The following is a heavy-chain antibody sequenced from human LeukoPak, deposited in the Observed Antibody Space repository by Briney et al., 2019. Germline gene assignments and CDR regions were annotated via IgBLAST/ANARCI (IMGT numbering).Heavy chain of an antibody. V-gene: IGHV4-59*01. J-gene: IGHJ4*02. CDR2: IYYSGST. CDR1: GGSISSYY. CDR3: AGTFSSSSWYDY. Sequence: SETLSLTCTVSGGSISSYYWSWIRQPPGKGPECIGYIYYSGSTNYNPSLKSRVTISVDTSKNQFPLKLSSVTAADTAVYYCAGTFSSSSWYDYWGQGTLGTVSS. D-gene: IGHD6-13*01.